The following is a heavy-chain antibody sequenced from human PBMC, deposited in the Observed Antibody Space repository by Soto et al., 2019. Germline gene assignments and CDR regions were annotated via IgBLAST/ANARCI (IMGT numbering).Heavy chain of an antibody. CDR3: ARGRGSFYLDF. V-gene: IGHV3-74*01. CDR1: GFTFGNYW. Sequence: EVQLVESGGGLVQPGGSLRLSCAASGFTFGNYWMYWVRQAPGKGLEWVSRIHSDGRITTYADSVKGRFTISRDVAKNPLYLPMDSLRAEDTAIYYCARGRGSFYLDFWVQGALVTVSS. J-gene: IGHJ4*02. D-gene: IGHD1-26*01. CDR2: IHSDGRIT.